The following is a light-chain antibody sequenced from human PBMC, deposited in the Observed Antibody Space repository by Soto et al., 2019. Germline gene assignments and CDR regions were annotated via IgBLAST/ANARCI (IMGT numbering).Light chain of an antibody. CDR1: QSFSSY. CDR3: QQRSNWPSIT. CDR2: DAS. J-gene: IGKJ5*01. Sequence: EIVLTQYPATLSWSPGERATRSCRASQSFSSYLAWYQQKPGQAPRLLIYDASNRATGIPARFSGSGSGTDFTLTISSLEPEDFAVYYCQQRSNWPSITFGQGTRLEIK. V-gene: IGKV3-11*01.